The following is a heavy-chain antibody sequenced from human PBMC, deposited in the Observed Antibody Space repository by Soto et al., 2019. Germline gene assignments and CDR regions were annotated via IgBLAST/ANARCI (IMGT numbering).Heavy chain of an antibody. CDR2: IYYSGST. J-gene: IGHJ4*02. D-gene: IGHD5-18*01. CDR1: DSSIICGGYY. V-gene: IGHV4-31*03. CDR3: ARSGYSYGPNPLLY. Sequence: LSLTCNVSDSSIICGGYYWSLIKQHPGKGLEWIGYIYYSGSTYYNPSLKSRVTISVDTSKNQFSLKLSSVTAADTAVYYCARSGYSYGPNPLLYWGQGTLVTVSS.